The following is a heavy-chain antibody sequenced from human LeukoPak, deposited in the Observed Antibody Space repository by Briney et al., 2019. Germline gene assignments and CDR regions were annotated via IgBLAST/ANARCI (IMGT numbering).Heavy chain of an antibody. CDR1: GGSISSYY. CDR3: AKSRRDYYYYYYMDV. V-gene: IGHV4-59*12. Sequence: SETLSLTCTVTGGSISSYYWSWIRQPPGKGLEWIGYMYYSGSTNYNPSLKSRVTISVDTSKNQFSLKLSSVTAADTAVYYCAKSRRDYYYYYYMDVWGKGTTVTVSS. CDR2: MYYSGST. J-gene: IGHJ6*03.